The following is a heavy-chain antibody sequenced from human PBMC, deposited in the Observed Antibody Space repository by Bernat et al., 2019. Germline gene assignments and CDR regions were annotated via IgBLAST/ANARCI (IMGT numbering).Heavy chain of an antibody. CDR3: ARNAPSSGWDAFDI. V-gene: IGHV4-31*02. CDR1: GSISSGGYY. J-gene: IGHJ3*02. Sequence: GSISSGGYYWSWIRQHPGKGLEWIGYIYYSGSTYYNPSLKSRVTISVDTSKNQFSLKLSSVTAADTAVYYCARNAPSSGWDAFDIWGQG. CDR2: IYYSGST. D-gene: IGHD6-19*01.